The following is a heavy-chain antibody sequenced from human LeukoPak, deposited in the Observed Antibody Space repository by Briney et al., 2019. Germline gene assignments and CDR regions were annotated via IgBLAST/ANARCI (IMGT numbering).Heavy chain of an antibody. V-gene: IGHV3-30-3*01. CDR3: ARGAPGYYDFWSGYYPHNWFDP. D-gene: IGHD3-3*01. Sequence: GGSLRLSCAASGFTFSSYAMHWVRQAPGKGLEWVAVISYDGSNKYYADSVKGRFTISRDNSKNTLYLQMNSLRAEDTAVYYCARGAPGYYDFWSGYYPHNWFDPWGQGTLVTVSS. CDR1: GFTFSSYA. J-gene: IGHJ5*02. CDR2: ISYDGSNK.